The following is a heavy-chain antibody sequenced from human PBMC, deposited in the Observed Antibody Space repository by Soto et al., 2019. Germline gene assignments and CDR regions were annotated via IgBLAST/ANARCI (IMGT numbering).Heavy chain of an antibody. CDR2: IYNSVST. CDR1: GDSISNSY. Sequence: SETLSLTCAVSGDSISNSYWSWIRQPPGKDLEWIAFIYNSVSTNYNPSLKSRVTISVDTSKNQFSLKLNSVTAADTAVYFCARGPPFDYWGQGTLVTVSS. V-gene: IGHV4-59*01. J-gene: IGHJ4*02. CDR3: ARGPPFDY.